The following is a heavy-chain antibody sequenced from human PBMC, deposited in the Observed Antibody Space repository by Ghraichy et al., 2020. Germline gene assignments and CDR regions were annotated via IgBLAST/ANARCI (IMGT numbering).Heavy chain of an antibody. CDR2: MYAGGDI. CDR1: GFDVNNNY. D-gene: IGHD5-24*01. V-gene: IGHV3-53*01. J-gene: IGHJ4*02. Sequence: GGSLRLSCAASGFDVNNNYISWVRQAPGKGLEWVSVMYAGGDIYYADSVKGRFTISRDISRNTVYLQMNGLRAEDTAIYYCVRDRRDVDNQWGQGALVTVSS. CDR3: VRDRRDVDNQ.